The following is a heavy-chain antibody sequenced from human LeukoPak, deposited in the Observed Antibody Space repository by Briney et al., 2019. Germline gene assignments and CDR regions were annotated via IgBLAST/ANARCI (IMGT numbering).Heavy chain of an antibody. CDR1: GGSISSYY. CDR2: MYYRGTS. V-gene: IGHV4-39*01. CDR3: ARHRYTNYVWRFFDY. D-gene: IGHD4-11*01. Sequence: NPSETLSLTCTVSGGSISSYYWSWIRQPPGKGLEWIGSMYYRGTSYYKPSLKSRVTISVDTSKNQFSLILSSVTAADTAVFYCARHRYTNYVWRFFDYWGHGILVTVSS. J-gene: IGHJ4*01.